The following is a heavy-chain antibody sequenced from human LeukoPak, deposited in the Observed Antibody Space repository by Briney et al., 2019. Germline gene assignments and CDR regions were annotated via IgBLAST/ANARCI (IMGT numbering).Heavy chain of an antibody. D-gene: IGHD2-21*01. CDR1: GFNVTTNN. V-gene: IGHV3-66*04. CDR3: GRRFCNSCPLDF. CDR2: FHAGGGP. J-gene: IGHJ4*02. Sequence: GGSLRLSCVGSGFNVTTNNMYWVRQAPGKGLECVSAFHAGGGPDYADSVRDRFTISRDNSTNTLYLQMNSLRAEDTAVYFCGRRFCNSCPLDFWGQGTLVTVSS.